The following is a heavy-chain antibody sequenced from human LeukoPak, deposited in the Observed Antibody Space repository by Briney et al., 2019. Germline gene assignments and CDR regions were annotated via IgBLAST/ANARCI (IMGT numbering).Heavy chain of an antibody. J-gene: IGHJ4*02. CDR2: VNNDGSSP. D-gene: IGHD1-26*01. V-gene: IGHV3-74*01. CDR1: GFNFSRYW. CDR3: ARVGTTIRASFDY. Sequence: GGSLRLSCAASGFNFSRYWMHWVRQAPGKGLVWVSRVNNDGSSPSYADSVKGRFTISRDNAKNTLYLQMNSLRVEDTAVYYCARVGTTIRASFDYWGQGTLVTVSS.